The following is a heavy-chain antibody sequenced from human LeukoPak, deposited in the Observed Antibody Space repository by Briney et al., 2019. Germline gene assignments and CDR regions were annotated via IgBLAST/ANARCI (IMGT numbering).Heavy chain of an antibody. CDR2: IRSKAYGGTT. D-gene: IGHD1-26*01. V-gene: IGHV3-49*04. CDR3: TREVGATDY. J-gene: IGHJ4*02. CDR1: GFTFGDYA. Sequence: GGSLRLSCTASGFTFGDYAMSWVRQAPGKGLEWVGFIRSKAYGGTTEYAASVKGRFTISRDDSKSIAYLQMNSLKTEDTAVYYCTREVGATDYWGQGTLVTVS.